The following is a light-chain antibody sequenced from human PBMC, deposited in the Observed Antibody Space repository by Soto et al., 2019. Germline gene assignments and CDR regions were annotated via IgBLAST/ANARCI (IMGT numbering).Light chain of an antibody. Sequence: QSVLTQPPSASGTPGQTVTISCSGTRSSIGSNTVNWYQQFPGTAPKLLIYSNDLRPSGVPDRISGSKSGTSASLAISGLQSEDEADYYCAAWDDSLLGVVFGGGTQAHRP. V-gene: IGLV1-44*01. CDR3: AAWDDSLLGVV. J-gene: IGLJ2*01. CDR1: RSSIGSNT. CDR2: SND.